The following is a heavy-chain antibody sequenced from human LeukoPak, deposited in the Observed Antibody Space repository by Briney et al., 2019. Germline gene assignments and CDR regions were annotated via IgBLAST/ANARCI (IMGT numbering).Heavy chain of an antibody. CDR3: ARVGHLAAAGTYDY. D-gene: IGHD6-13*01. J-gene: IGHJ4*02. CDR2: IFYSGSP. Sequence: SSETLSLTCTVSGGSISSYYWSWIRQPPGKGLEWIGNIFYSGSPNYNPSLKSRVTISFDTSKNQFSLKLSSVTAAGTAMYYCARVGHLAAAGTYDYWGQGTLVTVSS. V-gene: IGHV4-59*08. CDR1: GGSISSYY.